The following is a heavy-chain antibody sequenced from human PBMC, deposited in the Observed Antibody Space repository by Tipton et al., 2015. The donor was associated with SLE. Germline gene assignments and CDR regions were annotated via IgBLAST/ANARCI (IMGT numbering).Heavy chain of an antibody. CDR1: GYSISSGHY. J-gene: IGHJ3*01. V-gene: IGHV4-38-2*01. CDR3: ARRRVLGHDAFDV. D-gene: IGHD3-16*01. CDR2: MHHSGSN. Sequence: PGLVKPSETLSLTCAVSGYSISSGHYWGWIRQAPGKGLEWIGSMHHSGSNYDNPSLKSRITTSLDTSKNQFSLRLSSVTAADTAVYYCARRRVLGHDAFDVWGQGTMVTVSS.